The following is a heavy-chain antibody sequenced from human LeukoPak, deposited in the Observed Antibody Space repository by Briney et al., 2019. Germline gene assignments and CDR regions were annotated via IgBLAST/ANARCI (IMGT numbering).Heavy chain of an antibody. Sequence: ASVKVSCKASGYTLTGYYMHWVRQAPGQGLEWMGWINPNSGGTNYAQKFQGRVTMTRDTSISTAYMELSRLRSDDTAVYYCARGGDSYDSSGYYLYYFDYWGQGTLVTVSS. CDR1: GYTLTGYY. D-gene: IGHD3-22*01. CDR2: INPNSGGT. J-gene: IGHJ4*02. V-gene: IGHV1-2*02. CDR3: ARGGDSYDSSGYYLYYFDY.